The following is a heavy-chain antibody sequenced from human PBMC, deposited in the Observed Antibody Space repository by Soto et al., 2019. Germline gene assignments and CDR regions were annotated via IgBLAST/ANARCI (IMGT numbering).Heavy chain of an antibody. CDR1: DDSISSYY. V-gene: IGHV4-59*01. CDR3: ARENLRWFDP. J-gene: IGHJ5*02. CDR2: IYYSGTT. D-gene: IGHD3-9*01. Sequence: SETLSITCTVSDDSISSYYWSWIRQPPGKGLEWIGYIYYSGTTSYNPSLKSRVTILIDTSKNQVSLKMTSVHAADTAVYYCARENLRWFDPWGQGTLVTVSS.